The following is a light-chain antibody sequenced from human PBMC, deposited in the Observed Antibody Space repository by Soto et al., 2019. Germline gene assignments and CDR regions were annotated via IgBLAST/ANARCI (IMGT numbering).Light chain of an antibody. CDR1: QSVNSH. Sequence: EIVMTQSPASLSVSPGERVTLSCRASQSVNSHLAWYQQKPGQAPRLLILGESTRATGTPARFSGSGSGTDFTLTISSLQSEDLAVYYCQQYNNWPLTVGGGTKVEIK. CDR2: GES. V-gene: IGKV3D-15*01. CDR3: QQYNNWPLT. J-gene: IGKJ4*01.